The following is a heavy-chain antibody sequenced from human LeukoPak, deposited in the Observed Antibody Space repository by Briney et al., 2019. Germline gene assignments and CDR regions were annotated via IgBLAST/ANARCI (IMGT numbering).Heavy chain of an antibody. CDR2: INSDGSNT. CDR1: GFTFNTYW. D-gene: IGHD3-10*01. Sequence: GGSLRLSCAASGFTFNTYWMHWARQAPGKGLVWVSRINSDGSNTIYTDSVKGRFTISRDNAKNMLYLQMNSLRPEDTAVYYCASGVSIWLGNAFDFWGQGTMVTVSS. CDR3: ASGVSIWLGNAFDF. V-gene: IGHV3-74*01. J-gene: IGHJ3*01.